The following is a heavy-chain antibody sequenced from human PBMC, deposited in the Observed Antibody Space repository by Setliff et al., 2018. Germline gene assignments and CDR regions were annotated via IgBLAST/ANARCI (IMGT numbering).Heavy chain of an antibody. CDR1: GYSFTSYW. V-gene: IGHV5-51*01. Sequence: GESLKISCKGSGYSFTSYWIGWVCQMPGKGLEWMGIIYPGDSDTRYSPSFQGQVTISADKSITTAYLQWSSLKASDTAFYYCARRRRFDSGGPRSPWYFDLWGRGALVTVSS. CDR3: ARRRRFDSGGPRSPWYFDL. J-gene: IGHJ2*01. CDR2: IYPGDSDT. D-gene: IGHD3-22*01.